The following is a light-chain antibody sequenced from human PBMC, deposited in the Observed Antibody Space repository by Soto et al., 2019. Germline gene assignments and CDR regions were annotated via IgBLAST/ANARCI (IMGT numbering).Light chain of an antibody. CDR3: QQYHTSPLT. CDR1: QSVSSSY. V-gene: IGKV3-20*01. Sequence: EIVLTQSPGTLSLSPGERATFSCRASQSVSSSYIAWYQQKRGQAPRRLIYGASIRATGIPDRFSGSGSGTDFTLTIRRLEPEDFALYYCQQYHTSPLTFGQGTKVEIK. J-gene: IGKJ1*01. CDR2: GAS.